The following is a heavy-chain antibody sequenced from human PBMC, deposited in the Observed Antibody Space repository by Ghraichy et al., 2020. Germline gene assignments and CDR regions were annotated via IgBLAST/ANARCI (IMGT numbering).Heavy chain of an antibody. D-gene: IGHD6-13*01. CDR3: ATDMLSGPYAAGGTIRTDY. J-gene: IGHJ4*02. V-gene: IGHV1-24*01. CDR1: GYTLTELS. CDR2: FDPEDGEA. Sequence: ASVKVSCKVSGYTLTELSMHWVRQAPGKGLEWMGGFDPEDGEAIYAQKFQGRVAMTEDTSTDTAYMELSSLRSEDTAVYYCATDMLSGPYAAGGTIRTDYWGQGTLVTVSS.